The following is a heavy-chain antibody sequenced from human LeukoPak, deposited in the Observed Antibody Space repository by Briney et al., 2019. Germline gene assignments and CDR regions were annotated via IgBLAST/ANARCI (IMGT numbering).Heavy chain of an antibody. V-gene: IGHV1-8*03. Sequence: ASVKVSCKASGYTFTSYDINWVRQATGQGLEWMGWMNPNSGNTGYAQKFQGRVTITRNTSISTAYMELSSLRSEDTAVYYCAREDYYASGSNDYWGQGTLVTVSS. J-gene: IGHJ4*02. D-gene: IGHD3-22*01. CDR3: AREDYYASGSNDY. CDR1: GYTFTSYD. CDR2: MNPNSGNT.